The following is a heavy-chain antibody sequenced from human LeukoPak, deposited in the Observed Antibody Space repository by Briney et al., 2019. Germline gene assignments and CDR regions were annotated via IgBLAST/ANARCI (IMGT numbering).Heavy chain of an antibody. D-gene: IGHD1-26*01. J-gene: IGHJ4*02. CDR3: AKPSGSGVDY. V-gene: IGHV3-30*02. CDR2: IRSDGNHT. Sequence: PGGSLRLSCAASEFSVGSNYMTWVRQAPGKGLEWVAFIRSDGNHTYYTDSVKGRFIITRDNFKNTLYLQMNSLRLEDMAVYYCAKPSGSGVDYWGRGTRVTVSS. CDR1: EFSVGSNY.